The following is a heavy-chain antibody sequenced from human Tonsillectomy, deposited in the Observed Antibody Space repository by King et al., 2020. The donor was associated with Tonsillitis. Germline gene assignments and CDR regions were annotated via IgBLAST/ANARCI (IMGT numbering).Heavy chain of an antibody. D-gene: IGHD6-19*01. CDR1: GFTFSSYA. J-gene: IGHJ4*02. V-gene: IGHV3-23*04. CDR2: IIGSGGGT. Sequence: VQLVESGGGLVQPGGSLRLSCAASGFTFSSYAMSWVRQAPGKGREWVSAIIGSGGGTYYADSVKGRFTISRDNSRNTLYLQMNSLRAEDTAVYYCAKDVGIAVAGLNDYWGQGSLVIVSS. CDR3: AKDVGIAVAGLNDY.